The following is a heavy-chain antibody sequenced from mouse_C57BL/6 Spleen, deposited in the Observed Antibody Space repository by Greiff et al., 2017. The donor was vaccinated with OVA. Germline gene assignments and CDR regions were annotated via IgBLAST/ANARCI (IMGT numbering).Heavy chain of an antibody. CDR3: ARIDYDGYEGYFDY. J-gene: IGHJ2*01. D-gene: IGHD2-3*01. CDR2: INPGSGGT. V-gene: IGHV1-54*01. CDR1: GYAFTNYL. Sequence: QVHVKQSGAELVRPGTSVKVSCKASGYAFTNYLIEWVKQRPGQGLEWIGVINPGSGGTNYNEKFKGKATLTADKSSSTAYMQLSSLTSEDSAVYFCARIDYDGYEGYFDYWGQGTTLTVSS.